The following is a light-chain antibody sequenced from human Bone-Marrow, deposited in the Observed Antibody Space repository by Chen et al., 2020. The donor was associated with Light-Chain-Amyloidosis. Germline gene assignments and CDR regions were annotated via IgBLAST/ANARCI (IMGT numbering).Light chain of an antibody. Sequence: SALTPPSSLSGSPGQSITIACTGTSSYIGGDNHVSWYQQHPDKAPKLMIYEVTTRPSWVPDRFSGSKSDNTASLTISGLQTEDEADYFCSSYTITNTLVFGRGTRVTVL. CDR2: EVT. V-gene: IGLV2-14*01. CDR1: SSYIGGDNH. CDR3: SSYTITNTLV. J-gene: IGLJ1*01.